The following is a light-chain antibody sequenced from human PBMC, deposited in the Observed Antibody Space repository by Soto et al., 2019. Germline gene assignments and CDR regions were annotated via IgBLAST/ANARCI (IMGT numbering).Light chain of an antibody. CDR2: KAS. Sequence: DIQVTQSPSTLSASVGDSVTISCRASQIISNWLAWYQQKPGKAPKLLIYKASTLDSGVPSRFSASESGTDFTLTISGLQPDAFAPYYDQPYNTFLLSFGPGTKVDIK. CDR3: QPYNTFLLS. CDR1: QIISNW. J-gene: IGKJ3*01. V-gene: IGKV1-5*03.